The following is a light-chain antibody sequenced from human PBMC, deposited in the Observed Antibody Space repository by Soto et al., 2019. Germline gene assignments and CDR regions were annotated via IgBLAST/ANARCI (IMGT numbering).Light chain of an antibody. CDR2: KAS. CDR1: QSISSW. J-gene: IGKJ1*01. Sequence: DIQMTQSPSTLSASVGDRVTITCRASQSISSWLAWYQQKPGKAPKLLIHKASSLESGVPSRFSGSRSGTEFTLTISSLQPDDFAAYYCQQYNTYQWTFGQGTKVEIK. V-gene: IGKV1-5*03. CDR3: QQYNTYQWT.